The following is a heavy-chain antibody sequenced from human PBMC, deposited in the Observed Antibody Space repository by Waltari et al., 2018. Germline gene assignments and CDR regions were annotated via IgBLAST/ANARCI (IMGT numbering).Heavy chain of an antibody. CDR2: IYYSGST. J-gene: IGHJ2*01. Sequence: QVQLQESGPGLVKPSETLSLTCTVSGGSIRSYYWSWIRPPPGKGLEWIGYIYYSGSTNYNPSLKSRVTISVDTSKNQFSLKLSSVTAADTAVYYCAILDTSMPNYWYFDLWGRGTLVTVSS. D-gene: IGHD5-18*01. CDR1: GGSIRSYY. CDR3: AILDTSMPNYWYFDL. V-gene: IGHV4-59*01.